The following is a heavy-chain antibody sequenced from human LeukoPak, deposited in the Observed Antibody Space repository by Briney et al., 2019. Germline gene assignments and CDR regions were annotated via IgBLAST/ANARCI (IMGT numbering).Heavy chain of an antibody. J-gene: IGHJ5*02. D-gene: IGHD3-10*01. CDR3: ARVYYYGANWFDP. V-gene: IGHV4-59*08. CDR1: GGSISSYY. CDR2: IYYSGST. Sequence: PSETLSLTCTVSGGSISSYYWSWLRQPPGKGLEWIGYIYYSGSTNYNPSLKSRVTISVDTSKNQFSLKLSSVTAADTAVYYCARVYYYGANWFDPWGQGTLVTVSS.